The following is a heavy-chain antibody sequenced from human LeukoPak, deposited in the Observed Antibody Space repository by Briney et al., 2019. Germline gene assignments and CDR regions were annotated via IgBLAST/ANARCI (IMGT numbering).Heavy chain of an antibody. Sequence: GRSLRLSCAASGFTFRNCAMHWVRQAPGKGLEWVALISYDGNNIFYADSVKGRLTISRDNSKNTLYLQMNSLRVEDTALYYCAREMTTVVGKNFDYWGQGTLVTVSS. V-gene: IGHV3-30-3*01. CDR2: ISYDGNNI. CDR1: GFTFRNCA. CDR3: AREMTTVVGKNFDY. J-gene: IGHJ4*02. D-gene: IGHD4-23*01.